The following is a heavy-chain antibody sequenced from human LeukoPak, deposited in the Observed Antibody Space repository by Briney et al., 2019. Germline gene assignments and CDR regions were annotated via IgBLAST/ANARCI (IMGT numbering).Heavy chain of an antibody. CDR3: ARVDILTGYQYYMDV. J-gene: IGHJ6*03. Sequence: SETLSLTCTVSGGSISSYYWSWLRQPPGKGLEWIGYIYYSGSTNYNPSLKSRVTISVDTSKNQFSLKLSSVTAADTAVYYCARVDILTGYQYYMDVWGKGTTVTISS. D-gene: IGHD3-9*01. CDR1: GGSISSYY. V-gene: IGHV4-59*01. CDR2: IYYSGST.